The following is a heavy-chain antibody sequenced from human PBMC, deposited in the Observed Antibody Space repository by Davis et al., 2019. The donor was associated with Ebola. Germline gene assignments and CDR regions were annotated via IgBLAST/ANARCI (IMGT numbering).Heavy chain of an antibody. V-gene: IGHV3-30*02. J-gene: IGHJ4*02. CDR3: AKVGLGSGWYLARSFDY. D-gene: IGHD6-19*01. CDR2: IRYDGSNK. CDR1: GFTFSSYG. Sequence: GESLKISCAASGFTFSSYGMHWVRQAPGKGLEWVAFIRYDGSNKYYADSVKGRFTISRDNSKNTLYLQMNSLRAEDTAVYYCAKVGLGSGWYLARSFDYWGQGTLVTVSS.